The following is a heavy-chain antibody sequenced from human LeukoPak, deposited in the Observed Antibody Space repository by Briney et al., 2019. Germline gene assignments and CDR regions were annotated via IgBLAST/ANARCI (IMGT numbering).Heavy chain of an antibody. J-gene: IGHJ6*02. CDR2: IDPSDSHN. CDR1: GYSFTSYL. CDR3: AKHKPYSSSWDPGDYYYGMDV. Sequence: GESLKISCSCSGYSFTSYLINWVRQMPGKGLEWMGRIDPSDSHNNYSTYFQGHVTISADKSTSTAYLQWSSLKASDTAMYYCAKHKPYSSSWDPGDYYYGMDVWGQGTTVTVSS. D-gene: IGHD6-13*01. V-gene: IGHV5-10-1*01.